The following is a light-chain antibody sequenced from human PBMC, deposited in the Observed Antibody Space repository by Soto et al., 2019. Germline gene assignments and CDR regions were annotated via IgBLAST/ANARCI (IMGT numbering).Light chain of an antibody. J-gene: IGKJ5*01. CDR1: QSVRSN. V-gene: IGKV3-15*01. CDR3: QQYKSWPPIT. CDR2: GAS. Sequence: ERVMTQSPANLSVYPGGRAPLYCRAIQSVRSNYLAWYQQKPGQAPSLLIYGASTRATGVPDRFSGTGSGTEFTLTISSLKSEDYAVYYCQQYKSWPPITFGQGTRLEI.